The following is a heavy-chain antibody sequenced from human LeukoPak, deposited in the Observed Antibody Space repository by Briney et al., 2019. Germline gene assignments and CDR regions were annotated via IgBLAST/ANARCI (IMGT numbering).Heavy chain of an antibody. V-gene: IGHV3-23*01. CDR1: GFTFSSYA. Sequence: PGGSLRLSCAASGFTFSSYAMSWVRQAPGKGLEWVSAISGSGGSTYYADSVKGRFTISRDNSKNTLYLQMNSLRAEDTAVHYCAKGRFLEWLLTFDYWGQGTLVTVSS. CDR2: ISGSGGST. J-gene: IGHJ4*02. D-gene: IGHD3-3*01. CDR3: AKGRFLEWLLTFDY.